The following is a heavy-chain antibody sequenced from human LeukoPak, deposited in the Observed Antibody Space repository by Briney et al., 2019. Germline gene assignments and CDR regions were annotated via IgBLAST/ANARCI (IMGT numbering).Heavy chain of an antibody. CDR3: ARNILFAFDI. CDR1: GFTLSSYG. Sequence: PGGSLRLSCAASGFTLSSYGMHWVRQAPGKGLEWVAVIWYDGSNKYYADSVKGRFTISRDNSKNTLYLQVNSLRAEDTAMYYCARNILFAFDIWGQGTMVTVSS. D-gene: IGHD2/OR15-2a*01. J-gene: IGHJ3*02. CDR2: IWYDGSNK. V-gene: IGHV3-33*01.